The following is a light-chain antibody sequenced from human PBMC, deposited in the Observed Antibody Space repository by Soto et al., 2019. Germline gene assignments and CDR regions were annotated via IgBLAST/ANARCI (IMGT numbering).Light chain of an antibody. CDR3: QQYGGSSYT. CDR1: QSISSSY. J-gene: IGKJ2*01. Sequence: EIVLTQSPGTLSLSPGERATLSCRASQSISSSYLTWYQHKPGQAPRLLIYGASSRATGIPDRFSGSGSGTDFILTISRLEPEDFAVYYCQQYGGSSYTFGQGTQLEIK. V-gene: IGKV3-20*01. CDR2: GAS.